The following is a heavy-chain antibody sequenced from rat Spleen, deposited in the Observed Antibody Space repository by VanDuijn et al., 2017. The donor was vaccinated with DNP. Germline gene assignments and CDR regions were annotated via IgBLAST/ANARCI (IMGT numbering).Heavy chain of an antibody. Sequence: EVQLVESGGGLVQPGNSLKLSCAASGFTFSDYAMAWVRQSPKKGLEWVATIIYDGSSTYYRDSVKGRFTISRDNAKSTLYLQMDSLRSEDTATYYCATLAAVNYFDYWGQGVMVTVSS. CDR2: IIYDGSST. CDR3: ATLAAVNYFDY. V-gene: IGHV5S10*01. CDR1: GFTFSDYA. J-gene: IGHJ2*01. D-gene: IGHD4-5*01.